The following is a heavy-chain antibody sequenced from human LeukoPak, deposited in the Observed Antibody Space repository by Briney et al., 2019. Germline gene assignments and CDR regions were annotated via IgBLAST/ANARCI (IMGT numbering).Heavy chain of an antibody. Sequence: GASVKVSCRVSGYTLTELSMHWVRQAPGKGLEYMGGFEAEDGETIYAQKFQGRVTMTEDTSTDTAYMELSSLRSDDTAVYYCATHRLFYSGSYFSLDYWGQGTLVTVSS. D-gene: IGHD1-26*01. CDR1: GYTLTELS. V-gene: IGHV1-24*01. J-gene: IGHJ4*02. CDR2: FEAEDGET. CDR3: ATHRLFYSGSYFSLDY.